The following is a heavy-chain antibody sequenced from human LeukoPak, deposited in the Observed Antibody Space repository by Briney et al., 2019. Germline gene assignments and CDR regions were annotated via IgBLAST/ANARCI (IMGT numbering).Heavy chain of an antibody. J-gene: IGHJ4*02. CDR1: GGSFSDYY. CDR2: INHSGST. D-gene: IGHD6-19*01. CDR3: ARGQWLVRVYYFDY. Sequence: SETLSLTCAVYGGSFSDYYWTWIRQPPGKGLEWIGEINHSGSTNYNPSLKSRVTISVDTSKNQFSLKLSSVTAADTAVYYCARGQWLVRVYYFDYWGQGTLVTVSS. V-gene: IGHV4-34*01.